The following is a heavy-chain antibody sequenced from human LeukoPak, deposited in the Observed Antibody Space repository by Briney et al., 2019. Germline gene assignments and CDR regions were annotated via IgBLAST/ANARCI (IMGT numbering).Heavy chain of an antibody. CDR2: IIPILGIA. CDR3: ARGDYEGYYYYMDV. V-gene: IGHV1-69*04. J-gene: IGHJ6*03. D-gene: IGHD4-17*01. CDR1: GGTFSSYA. Sequence: SVKVSCKASGGTFSSYAISWVRQAPGQGLEWMGRIIPILGIANYAQKFQGRVTITTDESTSTAYMELSSLRSEDTAVYYCARGDYEGYYYYMDVWGKGTTVTVSS.